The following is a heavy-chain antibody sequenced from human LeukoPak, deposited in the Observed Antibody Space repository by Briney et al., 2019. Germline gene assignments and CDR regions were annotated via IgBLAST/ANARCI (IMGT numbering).Heavy chain of an antibody. D-gene: IGHD3-9*01. Sequence: GASVKVSCKASGYTSTSYGICSVRQAPGQGLERMGCICALNGNTNYDEKHQCRVTITTDTSTSTAYMELRSLRSDVKAVYYCASSTFDDILTGYYNPTFDYWGQGTLVTVSS. CDR2: ICALNGNT. J-gene: IGHJ4*02. V-gene: IGHV1-18*01. CDR3: ASSTFDDILTGYYNPTFDY. CDR1: GYTSTSYG.